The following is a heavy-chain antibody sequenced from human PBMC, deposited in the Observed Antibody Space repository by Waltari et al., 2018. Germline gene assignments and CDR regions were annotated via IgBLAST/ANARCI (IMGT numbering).Heavy chain of an antibody. J-gene: IGHJ3*02. CDR2: ISSSSSYI. CDR3: AREWELGNAFDI. Sequence: EVQLVESGGGLVKPGGSLRLSCAASGFTFSSYSMNWVRQAPGKGLGWVSSISSSSSYIYYADSVKGRFTISRDNAKNSLYLQMNSLRAEDTAVYYCAREWELGNAFDIWGQGTMVTVSS. V-gene: IGHV3-21*01. CDR1: GFTFSSYS. D-gene: IGHD1-26*01.